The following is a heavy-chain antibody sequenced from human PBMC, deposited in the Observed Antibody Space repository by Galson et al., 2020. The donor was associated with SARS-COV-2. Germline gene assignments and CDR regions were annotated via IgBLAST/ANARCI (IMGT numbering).Heavy chain of an antibody. Sequence: ASVKVSCKASGYSLSDYFMHWVRQAPVHGLEWMGWMNSNSGGTSYAEKFQGRVTVTRDTSTRTYYMELSGLRPDDTAVYYCARMRLYQVGAGMDVWGQGTTVTVSS. D-gene: IGHD6-25*01. CDR2: MNSNSGGT. J-gene: IGHJ6*02. CDR3: ARMRLYQVGAGMDV. V-gene: IGHV1-2*02. CDR1: GYSLSDYF.